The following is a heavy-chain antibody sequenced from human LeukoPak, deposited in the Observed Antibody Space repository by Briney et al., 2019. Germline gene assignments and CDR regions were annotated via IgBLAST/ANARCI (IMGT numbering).Heavy chain of an antibody. Sequence: GGSLRLSCAASGFTSSSYSMTWVRQAPGKGLEWVSYISSSSGTIYYADSVKGRFTISRDNAKSSVYLQMNSLRAEDTAVYYCARVYSSGWANDYWGQGTLVTVSS. CDR2: ISSSSGTI. V-gene: IGHV3-48*01. CDR1: GFTSSSYS. D-gene: IGHD6-19*01. CDR3: ARVYSSGWANDY. J-gene: IGHJ4*02.